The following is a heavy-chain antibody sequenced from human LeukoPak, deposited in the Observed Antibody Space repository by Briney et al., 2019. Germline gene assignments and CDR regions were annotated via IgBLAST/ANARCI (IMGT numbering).Heavy chain of an antibody. J-gene: IGHJ4*02. CDR3: AGTCPGDGYNGPCY. D-gene: IGHD5-24*01. Sequence: ASVKVSCKASGYTFTDYYIHWLRQAPGQGLESMGWINRNSGATKSPQKFQGRVTMTRDTSIGTVYMELSSLRSDDTAVYYCAGTCPGDGYNGPCYWGQGTLVTVSS. V-gene: IGHV1-2*02. CDR1: GYTFTDYY. CDR2: INRNSGAT.